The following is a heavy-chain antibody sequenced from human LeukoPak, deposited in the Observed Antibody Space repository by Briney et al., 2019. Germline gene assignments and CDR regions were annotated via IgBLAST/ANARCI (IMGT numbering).Heavy chain of an antibody. CDR1: GFTFSSSW. Sequence: GGSLRLSCAASGFTFSSSWMHWVRQAPGKGLVWVSRINHDGSTTNYVDSVKGRLTISRDNAKNTLYLQMNSLRAEDTAVFYCVRDRFYAMDVWGQGTTVTVSS. CDR3: VRDRFYAMDV. J-gene: IGHJ6*02. CDR2: INHDGSTT. V-gene: IGHV3-74*01.